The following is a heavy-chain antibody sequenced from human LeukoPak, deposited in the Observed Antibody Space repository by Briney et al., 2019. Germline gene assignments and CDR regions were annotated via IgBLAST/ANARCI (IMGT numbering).Heavy chain of an antibody. Sequence: GASVKVSCKASGYTFTSYDINWVRQATGQGLEWMGWMNPNSGNTGYAQKFQGRGTMTRNTSISTAYMELSSLRSEDTAVYYCARAYPPYYYDFWSGYYPYYYYGMDVWGQGTTVTVSS. V-gene: IGHV1-8*01. CDR2: MNPNSGNT. J-gene: IGHJ6*02. CDR3: ARAYPPYYYDFWSGYYPYYYYGMDV. CDR1: GYTFTSYD. D-gene: IGHD3-3*01.